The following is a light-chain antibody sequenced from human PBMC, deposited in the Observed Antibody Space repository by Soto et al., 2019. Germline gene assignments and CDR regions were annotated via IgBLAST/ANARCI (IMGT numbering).Light chain of an antibody. CDR1: SSDVGGYNY. CDR2: EVS. J-gene: IGLJ2*01. CDR3: SSYAGSNKKV. V-gene: IGLV2-8*01. Sequence: QSVLTQPPSASGSPGQSVTISCTGTSSDVGGYNYVSWYQQHPGKAPKLMIYEVSKRPSGVPDRFSGSKSGNTASLTVSGLQAEDEADYYCSSYAGSNKKVFGGGTQLTVL.